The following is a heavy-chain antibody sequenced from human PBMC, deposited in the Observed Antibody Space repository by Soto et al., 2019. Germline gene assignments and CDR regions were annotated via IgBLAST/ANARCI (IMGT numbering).Heavy chain of an antibody. CDR2: INAGNGNT. Sequence: ASVNVSRKASGDTFSSYVMHCVRKKKGQRLEWMGWINAGNGNTKYSQKFQGRVTITRDTSASTAYMELSSLRSEDTAVYYCASSHIAAAPYRMDDSGQGTTVTVSS. CDR3: ASSHIAAAPYRMDD. CDR1: GDTFSSYV. D-gene: IGHD6-13*01. V-gene: IGHV1-3*01. J-gene: IGHJ6*02.